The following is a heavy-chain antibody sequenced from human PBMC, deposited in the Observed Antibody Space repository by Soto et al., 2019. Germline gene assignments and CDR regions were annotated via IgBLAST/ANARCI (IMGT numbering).Heavy chain of an antibody. J-gene: IGHJ6*02. Sequence: QVQLQESGPGLVKPSETLSLTCTVSGGSISSYYWSWIRQPPGKGLEWIGYIYYSGSTNYNPSLKSRVTISVDTSKNQCSLKLSSVTAADTAVYYCARDQGGYCSSTSCSAPSGMDVWGQGTTVTVSS. CDR3: ARDQGGYCSSTSCSAPSGMDV. CDR2: IYYSGST. CDR1: GGSISSYY. D-gene: IGHD2-2*03. V-gene: IGHV4-59*01.